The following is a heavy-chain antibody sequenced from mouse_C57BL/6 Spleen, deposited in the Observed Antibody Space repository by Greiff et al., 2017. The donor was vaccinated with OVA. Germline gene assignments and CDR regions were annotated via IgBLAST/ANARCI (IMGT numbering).Heavy chain of an antibody. Sequence: VQLQQSGPELVKPGDSVKISCKASGYSFTGYFMNWVMQSHGKSLEWIGRINPYNGDNFYNQKFKGKATLTVDKSSSTAHMELRSLPSEDSAVYYCARSYYSNYDFAYWGQGTLVTVSA. J-gene: IGHJ3*01. CDR3: ARSYYSNYDFAY. D-gene: IGHD2-5*01. V-gene: IGHV1-20*01. CDR2: INPYNGDN. CDR1: GYSFTGYF.